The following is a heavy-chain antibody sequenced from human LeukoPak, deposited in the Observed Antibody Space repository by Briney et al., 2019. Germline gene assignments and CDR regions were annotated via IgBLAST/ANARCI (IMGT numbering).Heavy chain of an antibody. Sequence: SETLSLTCTVSGYSISSGYYWGWIRQPPGKGLEWIGYIYTSGSTNYNPSLKSRVTISVDTSKNQFSLELSSVTAADTAVYYCARLGITGTTSIDYWGQGTLVTVSS. CDR3: ARLGITGTTSIDY. CDR2: IYTSGST. V-gene: IGHV4-38-2*02. CDR1: GYSISSGYY. D-gene: IGHD1-7*01. J-gene: IGHJ4*02.